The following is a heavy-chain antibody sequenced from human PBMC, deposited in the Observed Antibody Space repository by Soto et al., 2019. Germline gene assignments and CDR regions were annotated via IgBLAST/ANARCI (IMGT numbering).Heavy chain of an antibody. CDR2: IYSSGNT. CDR1: GDTISVYY. CDR3: ARGQRFSDWFDP. J-gene: IGHJ5*02. V-gene: IGHV4-4*07. D-gene: IGHD3-3*01. Sequence: SETLSLTCSFSGDTISVYYWAWIRQPAGKGLEWIGRIYSSGNTKYNPSLQSRVTMSLDTSNNQFSLRLTSVTAADTAVYYCARGQRFSDWFDPWGQGTLVTVSS.